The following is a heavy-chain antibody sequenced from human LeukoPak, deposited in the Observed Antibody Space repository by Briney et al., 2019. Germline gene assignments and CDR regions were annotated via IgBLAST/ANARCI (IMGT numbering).Heavy chain of an antibody. CDR2: IYSSGST. CDR3: ASGLWFGEKKGNWFDP. V-gene: IGHV4-61*02. D-gene: IGHD3-10*01. Sequence: SQTLSLTCTVSGASITSDYYYWSWIRQPAGKGLEWIGRIYSSGSTNYNPSLKSRVTISVDTSKNQFSLKLSSVTAADTAVYYCASGLWFGEKKGNWFDPWGQGTLVTVSS. J-gene: IGHJ5*02. CDR1: GASITSDYYY.